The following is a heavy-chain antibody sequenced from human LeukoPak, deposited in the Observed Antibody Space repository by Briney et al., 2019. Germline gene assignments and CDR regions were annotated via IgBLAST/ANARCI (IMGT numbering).Heavy chain of an antibody. V-gene: IGHV1-18*01. D-gene: IGHD6-6*01. Sequence: GASVKVSCKASGYTFTSYGISWVRQAPGQGLDWMGWISAYNGNTNYAQKLQGRVTMTTDTSTSTAYMELRSLRSDDTAVYYCARGSGSSNYYYYYYMDVWGKGTTVTVS. J-gene: IGHJ6*03. CDR2: ISAYNGNT. CDR1: GYTFTSYG. CDR3: ARGSGSSNYYYYYYMDV.